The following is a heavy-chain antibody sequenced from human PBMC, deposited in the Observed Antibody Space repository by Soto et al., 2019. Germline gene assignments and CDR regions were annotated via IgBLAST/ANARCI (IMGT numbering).Heavy chain of an antibody. CDR2: INAGNGNT. CDR1: GYTFTSYA. J-gene: IGHJ3*02. D-gene: IGHD3-22*01. Sequence: ASVKVSCKASGYTFTSYAMHWVRQAPGQRLEWMGWINAGNGNTKYSQKFQGRVTITRDTSASTAYMELSSLRSEDTAVYYCARVGRPSSGHYYVARNDAFDIWGQGTMVTVSS. CDR3: ARVGRPSSGHYYVARNDAFDI. V-gene: IGHV1-3*01.